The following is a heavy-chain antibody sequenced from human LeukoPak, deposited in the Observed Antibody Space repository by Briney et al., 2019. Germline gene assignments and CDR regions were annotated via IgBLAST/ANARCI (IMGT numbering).Heavy chain of an antibody. J-gene: IGHJ5*02. CDR3: ARHRSRMVRGGDWFDP. D-gene: IGHD3-10*01. Sequence: ASVKVSCKASGYTFTGYYVHWVRQAPGQGLEWMGWMNPKSGGTNYAQKLQGRVTMTTDTSTSTAYMELRSLRSDDTAVYYCARHRSRMVRGGDWFDPWGQGTLVTVSS. CDR2: MNPKSGGT. V-gene: IGHV1-2*02. CDR1: GYTFTGYY.